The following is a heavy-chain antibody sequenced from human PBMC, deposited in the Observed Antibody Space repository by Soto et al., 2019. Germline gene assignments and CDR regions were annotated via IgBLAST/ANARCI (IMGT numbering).Heavy chain of an antibody. V-gene: IGHV3-53*02. CDR1: WFTVSSNY. J-gene: IGHJ4*02. CDR2: IYSGGTT. CDR3: ASFLTGATGPFDY. D-gene: IGHD1-26*01. Sequence: EVQLVETGGGLIQPGGSLRLSCAASWFTVSSNYMSWVRQAPGKGLEWVSVIYSGGTTYYADSVKGRFTISRDNSKNTLYLQMNSLRAEDTAVYYCASFLTGATGPFDYWGQGTLVTVSS.